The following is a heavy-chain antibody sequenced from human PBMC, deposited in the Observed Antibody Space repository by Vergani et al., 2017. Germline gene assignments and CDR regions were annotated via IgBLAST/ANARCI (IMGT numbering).Heavy chain of an antibody. Sequence: EVLLVESGGGLVKPGGSLRLSCAASGFTFSEYSMNWVRQAPGKGLEWVSSISPTSTYMYYADSVKGRFTVSRDNAKNSLCLHMNILRAEDTAVYYCTRDXKVAGATVTINNFWGQGILVTVSS. J-gene: IGHJ4*02. V-gene: IGHV3-21*01. CDR2: ISPTSTYM. D-gene: IGHD3-9*01. CDR1: GFTFSEYS. CDR3: TRDXKVAGATVTINNF.